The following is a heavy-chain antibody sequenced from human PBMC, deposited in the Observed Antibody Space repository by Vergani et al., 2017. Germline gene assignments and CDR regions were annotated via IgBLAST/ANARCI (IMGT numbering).Heavy chain of an antibody. CDR2: ISGSGGST. J-gene: IGHJ4*02. CDR3: ARAQAAAGTLYYFDY. D-gene: IGHD6-13*01. Sequence: EVQLLESGGGLVQPGGSLRLSCAASGFTFSSYAMSWVRQAPGKGLEWVSAISGSGGSTYYADSVKGRFTISRDNSKNTLYLQMNSLRAEDTAVYYCARAQAAAGTLYYFDYWGQGTLVTVSS. CDR1: GFTFSSYA. V-gene: IGHV3-23*01.